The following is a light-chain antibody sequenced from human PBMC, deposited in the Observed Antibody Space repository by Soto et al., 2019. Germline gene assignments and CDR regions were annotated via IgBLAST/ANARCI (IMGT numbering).Light chain of an antibody. Sequence: NVFTQSPSTLSLSPGGRATLPCRASQSVSSNYLAWYQQKPGQAPRLLVYGASSRATGIPDRFSGSGSGTDFTLTISRLEPEDFAVYYCQQYGSSRWTFGQGTKVDIK. J-gene: IGKJ1*01. CDR2: GAS. CDR1: QSVSSNY. V-gene: IGKV3-20*01. CDR3: QQYGSSRWT.